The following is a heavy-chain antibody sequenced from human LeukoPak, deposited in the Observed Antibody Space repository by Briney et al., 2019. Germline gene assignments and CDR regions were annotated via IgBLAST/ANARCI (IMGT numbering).Heavy chain of an antibody. Sequence: GGSLRLSCAASGFTFSDYAMTWVRQTPGKGLEWVSVISGGGDSADYADSMKGRFTISRDNSKNTLYPQMNSLRAEDTALYYCAKLGCTGTFCYANYWGQGTLVTVSS. CDR3: AKLGCTGTFCYANY. D-gene: IGHD2-2*01. V-gene: IGHV3-23*01. CDR2: ISGGGDSA. J-gene: IGHJ4*02. CDR1: GFTFSDYA.